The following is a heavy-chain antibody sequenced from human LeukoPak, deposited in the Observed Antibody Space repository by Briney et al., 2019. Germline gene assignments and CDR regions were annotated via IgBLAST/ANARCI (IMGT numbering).Heavy chain of an antibody. D-gene: IGHD5-12*01. J-gene: IGHJ4*02. V-gene: IGHV3-74*01. Sequence: GGSLRLSCAASGFIFSSYWMHWVRQAPGKGLVWVSRIKSDGSSTSYADSVKGRFTISRDNAKNTLHLQMNSLRAEDTAVYYCARGPSGYHNTGGQGTLVTVSS. CDR3: ARGPSGYHNT. CDR2: IKSDGSST. CDR1: GFIFSSYW.